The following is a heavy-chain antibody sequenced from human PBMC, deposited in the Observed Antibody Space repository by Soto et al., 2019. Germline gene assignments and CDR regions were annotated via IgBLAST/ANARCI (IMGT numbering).Heavy chain of an antibody. Sequence: GGSLRLSCAASGFAVSANDVSWVRQAPGKGLEWVSLIYSDGSTYYADSVKGRFTFSRDNSRNTLYLQMNSLTAEDTAVYYCTRVWSPLPNKYFDPSGQGTLVTVCS. J-gene: IGHJ5*02. CDR2: IYSDGST. CDR3: TRVWSPLPNKYFDP. D-gene: IGHD2-8*02. V-gene: IGHV3-53*01. CDR1: GFAVSAND.